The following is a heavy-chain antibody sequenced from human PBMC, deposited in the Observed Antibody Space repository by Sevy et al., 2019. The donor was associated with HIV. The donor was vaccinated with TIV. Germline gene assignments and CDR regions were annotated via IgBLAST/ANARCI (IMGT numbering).Heavy chain of an antibody. CDR3: AGSMSWYASFDS. Sequence: ASVKVSCKASGRTFSNYALSWVRQAPGQGLEWMGGIIPMFGRAHYVQKLQGRVTITADESTGTAYMEVSSLRSEDTAVDFCAGSMSWYASFDSWGQGTLVTVSS. V-gene: IGHV1-69*13. D-gene: IGHD6-13*01. CDR1: GRTFSNYA. CDR2: IIPMFGRA. J-gene: IGHJ4*02.